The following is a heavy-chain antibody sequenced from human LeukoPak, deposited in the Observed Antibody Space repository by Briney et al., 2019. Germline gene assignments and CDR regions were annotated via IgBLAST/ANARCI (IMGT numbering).Heavy chain of an antibody. D-gene: IGHD3-22*01. J-gene: IGHJ6*02. V-gene: IGHV4-39*01. CDR2: ICYSGST. CDR3: ARITYYYDSSGYYYFYGMDV. Sequence: SETLSLTCTVSGGSISSSSYYWGWIRQPPGKGLEWIGSICYSGSTYYNPSLKSRVTISVDTSKNQFSLKLSSVTAADTAVYYCARITYYYDSSGYYYFYGMDVWGQGTTVTVSS. CDR1: GGSISSSSYY.